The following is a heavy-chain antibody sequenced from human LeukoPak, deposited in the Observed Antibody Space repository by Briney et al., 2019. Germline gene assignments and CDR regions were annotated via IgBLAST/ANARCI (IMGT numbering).Heavy chain of an antibody. CDR3: ARDLGGP. CDR2: IYYSGST. D-gene: IGHD3-16*01. V-gene: IGHV4-39*07. CDR1: GGSISSSSYY. Sequence: PSETLSLTCTASGGSISSSSYYWGWIRQPPGKGLEWIGSIYYSGSTYYNPSLKSRVTISVDTSKNQFSLKLSSVTAADTAVYYCARDLGGPWGQGTLVTVSS. J-gene: IGHJ5*02.